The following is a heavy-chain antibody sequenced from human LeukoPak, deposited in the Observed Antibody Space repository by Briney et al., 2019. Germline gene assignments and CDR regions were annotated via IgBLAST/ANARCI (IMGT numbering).Heavy chain of an antibody. CDR2: IYYSGST. CDR1: GGSISSYY. V-gene: IGHV4-59*12. D-gene: IGHD6-19*01. CDR3: ARYDVGWYYFDY. J-gene: IGHJ4*02. Sequence: SETLSLTCTVSGGSISSYYWSWIRQPPGKGLEWIGYIYYSGSTNYNPSLKSRVTISVDTSKNQFSLKLSSVTAADTAVYYCARYDVGWYYFDYWGQGTLVTVSS.